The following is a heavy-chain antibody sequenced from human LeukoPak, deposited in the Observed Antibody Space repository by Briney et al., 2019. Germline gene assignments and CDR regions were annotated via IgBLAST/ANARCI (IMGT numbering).Heavy chain of an antibody. V-gene: IGHV3-74*01. Sequence: GGSLRLSCAASGFSFSNHRMHWVRQAPGKGLVWVSGINSDGSNTIYADSVKGRFTISRHNAKNSLYLQMNSLRAEDTALYYCARGGYYDSSGYLDYWGQGTLVTVSS. CDR1: GFSFSNHR. CDR3: ARGGYYDSSGYLDY. CDR2: INSDGSNT. D-gene: IGHD3-22*01. J-gene: IGHJ4*02.